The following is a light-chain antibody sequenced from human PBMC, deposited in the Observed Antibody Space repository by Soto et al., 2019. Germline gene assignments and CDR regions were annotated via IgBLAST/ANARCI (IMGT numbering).Light chain of an antibody. V-gene: IGLV2-8*01. J-gene: IGLJ2*01. CDR1: SSDVGGYNY. CDR2: EVT. Sequence: QSALTQPPSASGSPGQSVTISCTGPSSDVGGYNYVSWYQQHPGKAPKLMIYEVTKRPSGVPDRFSASKSGNTASLTVSGLQADDEADYYCSSYAGSNNYVAFGGGTKVTVL. CDR3: SSYAGSNNYVA.